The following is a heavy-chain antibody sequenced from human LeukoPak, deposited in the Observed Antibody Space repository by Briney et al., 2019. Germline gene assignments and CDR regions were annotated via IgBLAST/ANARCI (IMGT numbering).Heavy chain of an antibody. V-gene: IGHV5-51*01. CDR2: IYPGDSDT. D-gene: IGHD2-21*01. Sequence: GESLKISCKGSGYSFTSYWIGWVRQLPGKGLEWMGIIYPGDSDTRYSPSFQGQVTISADKSISTAYLQWSSLKASGTAMYYCARALRRGTPDKTHSAGKFDYWGQGTLVTVSS. J-gene: IGHJ4*02. CDR1: GYSFTSYW. CDR3: ARALRRGTPDKTHSAGKFDY.